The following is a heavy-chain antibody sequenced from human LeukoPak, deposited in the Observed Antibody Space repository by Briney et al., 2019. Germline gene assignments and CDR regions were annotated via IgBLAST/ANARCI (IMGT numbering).Heavy chain of an antibody. CDR1: GFTFSSYW. CDR2: IKQDGSEK. V-gene: IGHV3-7*01. Sequence: GGSLRLSCAASGFTFSSYWMSWVRQAPGKGLEWVANIKQDGSEKYYVDSVKGRFTISRDNDKNSLYLQMNSLRAEDTAVYYCARVSPITMVRGVIHYYYYYMDVWGKGTTVTVSS. CDR3: ARVSPITMVRGVIHYYYYYMDV. D-gene: IGHD3-10*01. J-gene: IGHJ6*03.